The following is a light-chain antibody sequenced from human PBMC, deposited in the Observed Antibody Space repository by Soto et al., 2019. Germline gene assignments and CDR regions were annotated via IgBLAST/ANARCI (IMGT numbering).Light chain of an antibody. CDR3: SSYTGTSAPYV. CDR1: SSDVGNYDL. CDR2: DVF. Sequence: QSALTQPASVSGSPGQSITISCTGTSSDVGNYDLVSWYQQHPGKAPKVLIYDVFNRPSGVSTRFSGSKSGNTASLTISGLQAEDEADYYCSSYTGTSAPYVLGTGTKVTVL. J-gene: IGLJ1*01. V-gene: IGLV2-14*02.